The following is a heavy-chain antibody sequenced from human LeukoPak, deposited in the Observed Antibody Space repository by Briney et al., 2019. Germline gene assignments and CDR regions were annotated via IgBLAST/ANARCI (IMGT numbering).Heavy chain of an antibody. D-gene: IGHD1-1*01. CDR1: GFTLSDHW. J-gene: IGHJ5*02. V-gene: IGHV3-74*01. Sequence: GGSLRLSCAASGFTLSDHWMNWVRQPPGKGLLWVSHINVDGSDTDYADSVKGRFTISRDNARNTLYLTMDSLRVEDTAVYYCVRDGTGYPPFDLWGQGNLVTVSS. CDR2: INVDGSDT. CDR3: VRDGTGYPPFDL.